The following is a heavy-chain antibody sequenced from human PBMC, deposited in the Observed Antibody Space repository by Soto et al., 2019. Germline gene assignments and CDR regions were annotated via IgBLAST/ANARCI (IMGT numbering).Heavy chain of an antibody. J-gene: IGHJ4*02. CDR3: ASGIQLWLRRINNGYSG. D-gene: IGHD5-18*01. CDR1: GGTFSTYA. CDR2: IIPMFGTA. V-gene: IGHV1-69*05. Sequence: QVQLVQSGAEVKKPESSVKVSCKAPGGTFSTYAISWVRQAPGQGLEWMGGIIPMFGTANYAQRFQDRVTXAPXESTTTVYMELSSLRSEDTAVYFCASGIQLWLRRINNGYSGWGQGTLVTVSS.